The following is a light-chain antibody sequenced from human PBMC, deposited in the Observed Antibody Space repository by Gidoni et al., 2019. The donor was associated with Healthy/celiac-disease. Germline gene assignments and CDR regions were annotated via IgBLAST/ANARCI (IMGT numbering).Light chain of an antibody. CDR2: WAS. Sequence: DSGMTQSPDSLAVSLGERATINCKSSQSVLYSSNNKNYLAWYQQKPGQPPKLLIYWASTRESGVPDRFSGSGSGTAFTLTISSLQAEDVAVYYCQQSYSTRFTFGPGTKVDIK. CDR3: QQSYSTRFT. J-gene: IGKJ3*01. CDR1: QSVLYSSNNKNY. V-gene: IGKV4-1*01.